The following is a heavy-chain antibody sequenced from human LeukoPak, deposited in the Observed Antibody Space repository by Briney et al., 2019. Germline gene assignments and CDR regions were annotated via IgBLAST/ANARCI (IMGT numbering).Heavy chain of an antibody. Sequence: PSETLSLTCTVSGGSISSSSYYWGWIRQPPGKGLEWLGSIYYSGSTYYNPSLKSRVTISVDTSKNQFSLKLSSVTAADTAVYYCARIRGYSYGSYYFDYWGQGTLVTVSS. CDR3: ARIRGYSYGSYYFDY. CDR1: GGSISSSSYY. J-gene: IGHJ4*02. D-gene: IGHD5-18*01. V-gene: IGHV4-39*07. CDR2: IYYSGST.